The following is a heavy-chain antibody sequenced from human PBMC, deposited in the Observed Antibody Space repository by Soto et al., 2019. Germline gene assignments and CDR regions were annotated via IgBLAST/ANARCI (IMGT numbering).Heavy chain of an antibody. CDR3: VRGGNPYHYATSGPGTFDK. CDR2: TSFSGYT. CDR1: GDSVSGGDSY. V-gene: IGHV4-30-4*01. J-gene: IGHJ4*02. D-gene: IGHD3-22*01. Sequence: QVQLQESGPGLVKPSQTLSLTCTVSGDSVSGGDSYWSWIRQPPGKALDWIGYTSFSGYTSYTPSLKSRVTISVEMSKSQFSLRLTSVTAADTAIYYCVRGGNPYHYATSGPGTFDKWGQGTLVSVSS.